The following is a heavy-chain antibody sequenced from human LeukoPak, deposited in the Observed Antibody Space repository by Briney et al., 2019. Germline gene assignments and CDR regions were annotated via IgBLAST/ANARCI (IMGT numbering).Heavy chain of an antibody. CDR1: GGSISSSSYY. CDR3: ARDFFEWELPLHFDY. J-gene: IGHJ4*02. D-gene: IGHD1-26*01. Sequence: SETLSLTCTVSGGSISSSSYYWGWIRQPPGKGLEWIGSIYYSGSTYYNPSLKSRVTISVDTSKNQFSLKLSSVTAADTAVYYCARDFFEWELPLHFDYWGQGTLVTVSS. CDR2: IYYSGST. V-gene: IGHV4-39*07.